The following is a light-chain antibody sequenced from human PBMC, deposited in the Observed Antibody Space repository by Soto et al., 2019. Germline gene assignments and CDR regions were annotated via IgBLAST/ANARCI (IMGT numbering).Light chain of an antibody. J-gene: IGKJ1*01. V-gene: IGKV1-39*01. CDR1: QSISTH. CDR3: QQSYTSWWT. CDR2: AAS. Sequence: DLQMTQAPSSLSASVVCRVHITFRASQSISTHLSWYQQKPGKAPKLLIYAASSLQSWVPSRFTGSGSGTDFTLTISSLQPEDFATYYCQQSYTSWWTCGQGTKVDIK.